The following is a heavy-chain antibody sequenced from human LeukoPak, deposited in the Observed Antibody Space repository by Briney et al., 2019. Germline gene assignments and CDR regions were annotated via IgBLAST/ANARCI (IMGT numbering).Heavy chain of an antibody. Sequence: ASVKVSCKASGYTFTSYYMHWVRQAPGQGLEWMGIINPSGGSTSYAQKFQGRVTMTRDTSTSTVYMELSSLRPEDTAVYYCARDTLPSIAVAGTFDYWGQGTLVSVSS. V-gene: IGHV1-46*01. D-gene: IGHD6-19*01. CDR1: GYTFTSYY. CDR3: ARDTLPSIAVAGTFDY. CDR2: INPSGGST. J-gene: IGHJ4*02.